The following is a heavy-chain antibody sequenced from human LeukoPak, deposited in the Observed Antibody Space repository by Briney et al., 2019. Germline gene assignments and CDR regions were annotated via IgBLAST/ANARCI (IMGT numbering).Heavy chain of an antibody. CDR2: FNTCGSA. D-gene: IGHD3-16*02. Sequence: SETLSLTCAVCGGSFSVYYWIWIRRPAGEGREWIGRFNTCGSASYSRSLKSRVPMSVDTSKNQVSLRLTSVTAADTVVYYWARSDIWGSYRFLDYSGQGTLVIASS. CDR1: GGSFSVYY. CDR3: ARSDIWGSYRFLDY. J-gene: IGHJ4*02. V-gene: IGHV4-59*10.